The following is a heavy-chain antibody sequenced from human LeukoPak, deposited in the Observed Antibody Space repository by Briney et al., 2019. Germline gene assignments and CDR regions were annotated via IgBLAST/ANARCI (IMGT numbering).Heavy chain of an antibody. CDR2: IYYSGST. Sequence: SETLSLTCTVSGGSISSYYWSWIRQPPGKGLEWIGYIYYSGSTNYNPSLKSRVTISVDTSKNQFSLKLSSVTAADTAVYYCARASIEAVAPKVFDLWGRGTLVTVSS. D-gene: IGHD6-19*01. CDR1: GGSISSYY. CDR3: ARASIEAVAPKVFDL. V-gene: IGHV4-59*12. J-gene: IGHJ2*01.